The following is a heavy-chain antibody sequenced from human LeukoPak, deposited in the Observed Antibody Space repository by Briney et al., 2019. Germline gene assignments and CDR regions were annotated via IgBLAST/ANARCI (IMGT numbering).Heavy chain of an antibody. CDR2: IYYSGSI. D-gene: IGHD2-2*02. V-gene: IGHV4-39*07. J-gene: IGHJ5*02. CDR3: ARDYLETPYCSSTSCYRGNWFDP. Sequence: PSETLSLTCTGSGGSISSSSYYWGWIRQPPGKGLEWIGSIYYSGSINYNPSLKSRVTISVDTSKNQFSLKLSSVTTADTAVYYCARDYLETPYCSSTSCYRGNWFDPWGQGTLVTVSS. CDR1: GGSISSSSYY.